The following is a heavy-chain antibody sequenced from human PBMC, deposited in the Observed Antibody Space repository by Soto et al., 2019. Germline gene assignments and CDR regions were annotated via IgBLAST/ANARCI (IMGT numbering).Heavy chain of an antibody. CDR1: GGSISSSGYY. J-gene: IGHJ4*02. Sequence: QLQLQESGPGLVKPSETLSLTCTVSGGSISSSGYYWGWIRQPPGKGLEWIGTIYYSGSTYYNPSLESRVTISVDTSKNQFSLKLSSVTAADTAVYYCARQFSVYGDYGRYFDFWGQGTLVTVSS. CDR3: ARQFSVYGDYGRYFDF. CDR2: IYYSGST. D-gene: IGHD4-17*01. V-gene: IGHV4-39*01.